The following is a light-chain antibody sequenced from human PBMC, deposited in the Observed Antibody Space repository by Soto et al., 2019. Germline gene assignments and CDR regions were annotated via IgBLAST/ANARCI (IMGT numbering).Light chain of an antibody. CDR1: QSVSSSY. J-gene: IGKJ4*01. V-gene: IGKV3-20*01. CDR3: QQFGTSPLT. Sequence: EIVLTQSPGTLSLSPGERATLSCRASQSVSSSYLGWYQQKPGQAPRLLMYGASSRATGIPDRFSGSGSGTDFTLTISRLEPEDFAAYYCQQFGTSPLTFGGGTKVEIK. CDR2: GAS.